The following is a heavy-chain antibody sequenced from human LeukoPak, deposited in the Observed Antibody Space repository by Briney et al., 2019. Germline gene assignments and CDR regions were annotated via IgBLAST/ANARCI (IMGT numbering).Heavy chain of an antibody. J-gene: IGHJ3*02. CDR2: IIPIFGTA. CDR3: ARELPWIRRDGYNLGI. V-gene: IGHV1-69*13. CDR1: GGTFSSYA. D-gene: IGHD5-24*01. Sequence: SVKVSCTASGGTFSSYAISWVRQAPGQGLEWMGGIIPIFGTANYAQKFQGRVTITADESTSTAYMELSSLRSEDTAVYYCARELPWIRRDGYNLGIWGQGTMVTVSS.